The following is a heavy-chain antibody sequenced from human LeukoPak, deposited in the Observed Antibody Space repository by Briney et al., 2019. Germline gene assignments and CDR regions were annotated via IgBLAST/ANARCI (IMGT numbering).Heavy chain of an antibody. J-gene: IGHJ4*02. CDR1: GFTFDDYA. V-gene: IGHV3-9*01. CDR3: AKDWSYVGTYYFDY. CDR2: ISWNSGSI. D-gene: IGHD7-27*01. Sequence: GGSLRLSCAASGFTFDDYAMHWVRQAPGKGLEWVTGISWNSGSIGYADSVKGRFTISRDNAKNSLYLQMNSLRAEDTALYYCAKDWSYVGTYYFDYWGQGTLVTVSS.